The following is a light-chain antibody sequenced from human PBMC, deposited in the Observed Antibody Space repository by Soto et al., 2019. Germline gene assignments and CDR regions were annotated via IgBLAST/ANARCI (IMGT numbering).Light chain of an antibody. CDR3: SSYTSSNTLV. J-gene: IGLJ1*01. V-gene: IGLV2-14*01. CDR1: SEDVGGYNY. Sequence: QSALTQPASVSGSPGQSITISCSGTSEDVGGYNYVSWYQHHPGKAPKLMIYEVTNRPSGLSNRFSGSKSGSTASLTISGLQAADEADYYCSSYTSSNTLVFGTGTKVTVL. CDR2: EVT.